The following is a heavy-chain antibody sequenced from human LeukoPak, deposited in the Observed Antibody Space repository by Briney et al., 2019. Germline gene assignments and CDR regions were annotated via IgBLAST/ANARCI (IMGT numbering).Heavy chain of an antibody. V-gene: IGHV3-23*01. Sequence: SGGSLRLSCAASGFTFNSYGMSWVRQAPGKGLEWVSAIVGSGGRTIYADSVKGRFTISRDNSKNTLYLQMNSLRTEDTAVYYCARNARGGDFDYWGQGTLVTVSS. CDR1: GFTFNSYG. CDR2: IVGSGGRT. D-gene: IGHD3-10*01. CDR3: ARNARGGDFDY. J-gene: IGHJ4*02.